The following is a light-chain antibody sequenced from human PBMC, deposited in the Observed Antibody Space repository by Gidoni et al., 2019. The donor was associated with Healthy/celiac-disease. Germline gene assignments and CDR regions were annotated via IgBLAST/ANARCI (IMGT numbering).Light chain of an antibody. Sequence: SVLPQPPSASGTPGQRVTISCSGSSSNIGSNTVHWYQQLPGTAPKLLIYSNNQRPSGVPDRFSGSKSGTSASLTISGLQSEDEADYYWAAWDDSLNGWVFGGGTKLTVL. V-gene: IGLV1-44*01. CDR2: SNN. J-gene: IGLJ3*02. CDR3: AAWDDSLNGWV. CDR1: SSNIGSNT.